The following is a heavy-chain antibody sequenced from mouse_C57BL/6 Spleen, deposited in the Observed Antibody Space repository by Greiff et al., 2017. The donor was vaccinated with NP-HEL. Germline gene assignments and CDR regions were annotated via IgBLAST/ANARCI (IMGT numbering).Heavy chain of an antibody. CDR1: GYTFTSYW. D-gene: IGHD1-1*01. V-gene: IGHV1-61*01. Sequence: QVQLQQPGAELVRPGSSVKLSCKASGYTFTSYWMDWVKQRPGQGLEWIGNIYPSDSETHYNQKFKDKATLTVDKSSSTAYMQLSSLTSEDSAVYYCARPGNYYGSSPWFAYWGQGTLVTVSA. CDR2: IYPSDSET. J-gene: IGHJ3*01. CDR3: ARPGNYYGSSPWFAY.